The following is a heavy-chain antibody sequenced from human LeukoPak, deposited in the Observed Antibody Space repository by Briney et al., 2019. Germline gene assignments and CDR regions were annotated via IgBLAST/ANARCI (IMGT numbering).Heavy chain of an antibody. J-gene: IGHJ3*02. Sequence: ASVKGSCKASGYTFTGYYMHWVRQAPGQGLEWMGWINPNSGGTNYALKFQGRVTMTRDTSISTAYMELSRLRSDDTAVYYCARVTIVVVPDDAFDIWGQGTMVTVSS. CDR1: GYTFTGYY. CDR3: ARVTIVVVPDDAFDI. CDR2: INPNSGGT. V-gene: IGHV1-2*02. D-gene: IGHD2-2*01.